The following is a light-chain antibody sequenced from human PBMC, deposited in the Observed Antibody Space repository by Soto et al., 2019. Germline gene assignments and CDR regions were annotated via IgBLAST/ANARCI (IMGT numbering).Light chain of an antibody. Sequence: DIQMTQSPSTLSASVGDRVTITCRASQSITDWLAWYQQKPGKAPKFLIYKASNLEGGVPSRFSGSGSGTEFTLTISSLQPDDFATYYCQYWDDYSWTFGQWTKVEIK. CDR1: QSITDW. J-gene: IGKJ1*01. CDR3: QYWDDYSWT. CDR2: KAS. V-gene: IGKV1-5*03.